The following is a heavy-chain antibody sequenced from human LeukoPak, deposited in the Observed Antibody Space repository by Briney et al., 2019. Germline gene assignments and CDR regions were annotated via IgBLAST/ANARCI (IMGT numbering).Heavy chain of an antibody. CDR2: IYHSGDI. D-gene: IGHD2-2*01. CDR1: GDSTSAANS. CDR3: ARKPAARGWFDP. J-gene: IGHJ5*02. V-gene: IGHV4-28*05. Sequence: PSDTLSLTCSLSGDSTSAANSWAWFAQPPAKGREWIGYIYHSGDIYYNPSLKSRVTMSVDTSRNQFSLKLSSVTAVDTAVYYCARKPAARGWFDPWGQGTLVTVSS.